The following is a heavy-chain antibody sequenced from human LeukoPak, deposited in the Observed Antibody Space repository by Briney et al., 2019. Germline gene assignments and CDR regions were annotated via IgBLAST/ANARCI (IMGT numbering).Heavy chain of an antibody. CDR3: AKDLRNYYGSGSYRYFDY. D-gene: IGHD3-10*01. Sequence: PGGSLRLSCAASGFTFSSYAMTWVRQAPGEGLEWVSGISGSGGSTYYTDSVKGRFTISRDNSKNTLYLQMNSLRAEDTAVYYCAKDLRNYYGSGSYRYFDYWGQGTLVTVSS. CDR2: ISGSGGST. J-gene: IGHJ4*02. V-gene: IGHV3-23*01. CDR1: GFTFSSYA.